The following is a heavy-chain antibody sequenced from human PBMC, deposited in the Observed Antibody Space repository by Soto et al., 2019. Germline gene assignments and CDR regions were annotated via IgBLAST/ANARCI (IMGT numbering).Heavy chain of an antibody. CDR1: GFAFSMYW. CDR2: INGDGTDT. J-gene: IGHJ4*02. D-gene: IGHD3-16*01. V-gene: IGHV3-74*03. Sequence: GGSLRLSCAASGFAFSMYWMHWVRQAPGKGLLWVSRINGDGTDTTYADSVKGRFTISRDNAKNTVYLQMNGLRAEDTAVYYCAREVGRGSGSYYLDYWGQETLVTVSS. CDR3: AREVGRGSGSYYLDY.